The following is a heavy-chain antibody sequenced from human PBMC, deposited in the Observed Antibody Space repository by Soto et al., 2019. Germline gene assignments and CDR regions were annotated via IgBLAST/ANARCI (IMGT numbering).Heavy chain of an antibody. CDR1: GYIFNNNW. Sequence: PGESLKISCKVSGYIFNNNWICWVRQMPGKGLEYMGIIYPGNSDARYSPSFQGQVTFSADKSISTAYLHWSSLKASDTAMYYCARHGFYGDYASNYFDPWGQGTLVTVSS. CDR3: ARHGFYGDYASNYFDP. D-gene: IGHD4-17*01. V-gene: IGHV5-51*01. J-gene: IGHJ5*02. CDR2: IYPGNSDA.